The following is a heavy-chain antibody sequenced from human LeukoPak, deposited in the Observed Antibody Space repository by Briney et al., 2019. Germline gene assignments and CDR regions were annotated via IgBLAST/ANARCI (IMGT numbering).Heavy chain of an antibody. CDR2: MSGRGGST. Sequence: GRSLRLPCAASGFTFRSYAMSWVRQTPGKGLEWVSGMSGRGGSTYYADSVKGRFTISRDNSKNTLYLQMNSLRAEDTAVYYCAKDTVYEFWSGYTDYWGQGTLVTVSS. V-gene: IGHV3-23*01. J-gene: IGHJ4*02. CDR3: AKDTVYEFWSGYTDY. D-gene: IGHD3-3*01. CDR1: GFTFRSYA.